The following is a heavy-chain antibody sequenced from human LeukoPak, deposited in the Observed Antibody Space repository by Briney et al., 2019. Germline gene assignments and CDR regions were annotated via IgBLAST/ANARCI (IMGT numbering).Heavy chain of an antibody. Sequence: GGSLRLSCVASRFTFNTYAVNWVRQAPGKGLEWVSAISSNGDFTYYADSVRGRFTISRDDSKNTVFLQMNGLRAEDTAVYYCARVKRDCSGGTCYSYDYWGQGTLVTVSS. V-gene: IGHV3-23*01. J-gene: IGHJ4*02. D-gene: IGHD2-15*01. CDR2: ISSNGDFT. CDR1: RFTFNTYA. CDR3: ARVKRDCSGGTCYSYDY.